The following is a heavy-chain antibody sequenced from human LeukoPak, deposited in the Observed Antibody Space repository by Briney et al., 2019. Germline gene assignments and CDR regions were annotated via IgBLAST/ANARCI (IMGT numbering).Heavy chain of an antibody. J-gene: IGHJ4*02. CDR1: RFTFSSYV. V-gene: IGHV3-23*01. CDR3: AYNSSSWYGAFDY. CDR2: ISGSGGTT. D-gene: IGHD6-13*01. Sequence: GGSLRLSCAASRFTFSSYVMSWVRQAPGKGLEWVSAISGSGGTTYYADSVKGRFTISRDNSKNTLYLQMNSLGAEDTAVYYCAYNSSSWYGAFDYWGQGTLVTVPS.